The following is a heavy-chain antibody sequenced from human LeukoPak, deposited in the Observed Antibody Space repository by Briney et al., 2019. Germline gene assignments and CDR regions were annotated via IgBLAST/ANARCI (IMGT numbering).Heavy chain of an antibody. CDR1: GYTFTSYY. V-gene: IGHV1-46*01. D-gene: IGHD3-9*01. CDR2: IKPSGGST. J-gene: IGHJ3*02. CDR3: ARYYFDVGDMDI. Sequence: ASVKVSCKASGYTFTSYYMHWVRQAPGQGLEWTGKIKPSGGSTSYAQKFQGRVTMTRDTSISTAYMELSRLRSDDTAVYYCARYYFDVGDMDIWGQGTMVTVSS.